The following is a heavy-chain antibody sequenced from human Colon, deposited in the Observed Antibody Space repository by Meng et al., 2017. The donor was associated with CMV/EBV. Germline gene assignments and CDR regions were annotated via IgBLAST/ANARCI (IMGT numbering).Heavy chain of an antibody. Sequence: QEWGSGFCKPSGTPLSPSPALGRSFSGYYWTWIRQPPGRGLEWIGESYYTGSTNYSPSLKSRVTISLDTSKNQFSLKLNSVTAADTAVYYCARATKSSCWEVLDYWGHGTLVTVSS. V-gene: IGHV4-34*01. J-gene: IGHJ4*01. CDR2: SYYTGST. D-gene: IGHD2-2*01. CDR1: GRSFSGYY. CDR3: ARATKSSCWEVLDY.